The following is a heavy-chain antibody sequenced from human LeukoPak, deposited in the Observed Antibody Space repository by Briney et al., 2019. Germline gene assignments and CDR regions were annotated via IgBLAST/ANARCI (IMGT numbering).Heavy chain of an antibody. CDR1: GGSISSYY. CDR3: AREQYCSSISCPWDY. V-gene: IGHV4-4*07. D-gene: IGHD2-2*01. J-gene: IGHJ4*02. CDR2: IYTSGNT. Sequence: SETLSLTCTVSGGSISSYYWSWIRQPAGKGLEWIGRIYTSGNTNYNPSLKSRVTMSLDTSKNHFSLKLSSVTAADTAVYYCAREQYCSSISCPWDYWGQGTLVTVSS.